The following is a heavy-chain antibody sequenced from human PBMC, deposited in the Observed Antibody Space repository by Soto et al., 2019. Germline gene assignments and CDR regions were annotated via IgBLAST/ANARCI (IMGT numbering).Heavy chain of an antibody. CDR3: ARLQLGGDRMLNWFDP. J-gene: IGHJ5*02. CDR1: GYIFTKYG. V-gene: IGHV1-18*01. Sequence: QVQGVQSGPELKKPGASVKVSCKAQGYIFTKYGIGWVRQAPGHGLEWMGLINVYNGDRKVAQKFQDRVSMTTDTATDTAYMELKRLRSGDTAVYYCARLQLGGDRMLNWFDPWGQGTLVTVSS. CDR2: INVYNGDR. D-gene: IGHD2-21*02.